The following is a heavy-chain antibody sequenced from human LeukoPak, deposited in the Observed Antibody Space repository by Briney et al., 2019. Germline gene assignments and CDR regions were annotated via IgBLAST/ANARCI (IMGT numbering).Heavy chain of an antibody. CDR1: AFTFADYA. D-gene: IGHD3-22*01. J-gene: IGHJ4*02. Sequence: PGRSLRLSCAASAFTFADYAMHWVRQAPGKGLEWVSFISGDAATTYYADYVKGRFIISRDNSRSALYLEMNNLRLDDVALYYCTKDIMYYYDFKSGYFDIWGQGTLVTVSS. V-gene: IGHV3-43*02. CDR3: TKDIMYYYDFKSGYFDI. CDR2: ISGDAATT.